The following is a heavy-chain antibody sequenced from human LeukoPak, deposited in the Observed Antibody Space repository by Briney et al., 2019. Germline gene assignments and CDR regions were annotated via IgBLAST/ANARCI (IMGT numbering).Heavy chain of an antibody. Sequence: SETLSLTCTVSGGSISSYYWSWIRQPPGKGLEWIGYIYYSGSTYYNPSLKSRVTISVDTSKNQFSLKLSSVTAADTAVYYCARGEDSSGYYQNDYWGQGTLVTVSS. V-gene: IGHV4-59*12. D-gene: IGHD3-22*01. CDR2: IYYSGST. J-gene: IGHJ4*02. CDR3: ARGEDSSGYYQNDY. CDR1: GGSISSYY.